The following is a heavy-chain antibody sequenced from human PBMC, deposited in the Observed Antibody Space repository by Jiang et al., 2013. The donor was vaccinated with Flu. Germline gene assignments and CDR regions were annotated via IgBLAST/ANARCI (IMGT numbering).Heavy chain of an antibody. CDR3: ARAYCSGGSCWGPVGKYYFDY. Sequence: SGAEVKKPGSSVKVSCKASGGTFSSYAISWVRQAPGQGLEWMGRIIPILGIANYAQKFQGRVTITADKSTSTAYMELSSLRSEDTAVYYCARAYCSGGSCWGPVGKYYFDYWGQGTLVTVSS. V-gene: IGHV1-69*04. CDR1: GGTFSSYA. J-gene: IGHJ4*02. CDR2: IIPILGIA. D-gene: IGHD2-15*01.